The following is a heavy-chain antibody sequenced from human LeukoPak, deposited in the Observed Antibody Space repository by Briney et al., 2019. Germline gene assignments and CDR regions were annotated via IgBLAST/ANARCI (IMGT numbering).Heavy chain of an antibody. CDR3: ARSGTAAGPPFDY. CDR2: INTNTGNP. CDR1: GGTFSSYA. J-gene: IGHJ4*02. D-gene: IGHD6-13*01. V-gene: IGHV7-4-1*02. Sequence: ASVKVSCKASGGTFSSYAISWVRQAPGQGLEWMGWINTNTGNPTYAQGFTGRFVFSLDTSVSTAYLQISSLKAEDTAVYYCARSGTAAGPPFDYWGQGTLVTVSS.